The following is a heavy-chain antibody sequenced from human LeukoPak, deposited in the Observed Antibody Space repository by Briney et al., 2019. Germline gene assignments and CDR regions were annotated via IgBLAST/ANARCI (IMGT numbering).Heavy chain of an antibody. J-gene: IGHJ3*02. D-gene: IGHD2-21*01. CDR2: ISGSGVGT. V-gene: IGHV3-23*01. CDR3: AKDQVISGSEASDI. Sequence: GGSLRLSCAASGFTFSSYTMNWVRQAPGKGLEWVSAISGSGVGTYYADSVKGRLTISRDNSWNTLYLQMSSLRAEDTAVYYCAKDQVISGSEASDIWGQGTMVTLSS. CDR1: GFTFSSYT.